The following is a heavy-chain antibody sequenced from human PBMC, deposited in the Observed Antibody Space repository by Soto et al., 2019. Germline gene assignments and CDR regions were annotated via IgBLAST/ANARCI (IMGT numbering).Heavy chain of an antibody. V-gene: IGHV3-30-3*01. CDR3: AREGVVRGVIG. Sequence: QVQLVESGGGVVQPGRSLRLSCAASGFTFSSYAMHWVRQAPGKGLEWVAVISYDGSNKYYADSVKGRFTISRDNSKNTLYLQMNSLRAEDTAGYYCAREGVVRGVIGWGQGTLVTVSS. CDR1: GFTFSSYA. CDR2: ISYDGSNK. J-gene: IGHJ4*02. D-gene: IGHD3-10*01.